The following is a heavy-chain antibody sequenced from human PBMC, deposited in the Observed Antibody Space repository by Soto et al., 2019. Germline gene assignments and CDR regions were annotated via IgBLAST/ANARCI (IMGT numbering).Heavy chain of an antibody. CDR1: GDSVSSNSAA. CDR3: ARVGMFAFLEWFNWFDP. V-gene: IGHV6-1*01. CDR2: TYYRSKWYN. Sequence: PSQTLSLTCAISGDSVSSNSAAWNWIRQSPSRGLEWLGRTYYRSKWYNDYAVSVKSRITINPDTSKNQFSLQLNSVTPEDTAVYYCARVGMFAFLEWFNWFDPWGQGTLVTVSS. J-gene: IGHJ5*02. D-gene: IGHD3-3*01.